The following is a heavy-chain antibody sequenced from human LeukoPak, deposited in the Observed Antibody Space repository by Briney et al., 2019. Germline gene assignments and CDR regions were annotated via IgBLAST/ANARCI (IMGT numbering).Heavy chain of an antibody. V-gene: IGHV1-2*02. CDR1: GYTFTSYG. J-gene: IGHJ6*03. D-gene: IGHD3-10*01. CDR2: INPNSGGT. Sequence: ASVKASCKASGYTFTSYGISWVRQAPGQGLEWMGWINPNSGGTNYAQKFQGRVTMTRDTSISTAYMELSRLRSDDTAVYYCARGAYGSGSYYIGTPGYGLTHYYYYYMDVWGKGTTVTVSS. CDR3: ARGAYGSGSYYIGTPGYGLTHYYYYYMDV.